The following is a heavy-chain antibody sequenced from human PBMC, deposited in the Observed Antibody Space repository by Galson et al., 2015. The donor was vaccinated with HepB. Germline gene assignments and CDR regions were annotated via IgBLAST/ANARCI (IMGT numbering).Heavy chain of an antibody. J-gene: IGHJ4*02. CDR1: GFSFSNYN. D-gene: IGHD4-23*01. V-gene: IGHV3-48*02. Sequence: SLRLSCAASGFSFSNYNMNWVRQAPGKGLEWVSYISLSSSTKYYADSVKGRFTISRDNAKNSLYLQMNSLRDEDTAVYYCVRVYGGNSDYWGQGTLVTVSS. CDR3: VRVYGGNSDY. CDR2: ISLSSSTK.